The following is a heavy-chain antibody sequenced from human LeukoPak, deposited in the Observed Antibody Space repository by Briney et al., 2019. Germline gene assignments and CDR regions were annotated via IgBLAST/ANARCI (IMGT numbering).Heavy chain of an antibody. CDR1: GFTFSTYW. D-gene: IGHD3-3*01. V-gene: IGHV3-7*01. CDR2: INQGGSEK. J-gene: IGHJ4*02. CDR3: ASPLITIFGVVTDY. Sequence: GGSLRLSCAASGFTFSTYWMSWVRQAPGKGLEWVANINQGGSEKYYVDSVKGRFTISRDNAKNSLDLQVNSLRAEDTAVYYCASPLITIFGVVTDYWGQGTLVTVSS.